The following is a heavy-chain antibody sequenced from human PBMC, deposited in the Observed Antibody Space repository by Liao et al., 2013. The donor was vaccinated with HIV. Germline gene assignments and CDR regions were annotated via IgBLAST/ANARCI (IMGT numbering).Heavy chain of an antibody. V-gene: IGHV4-39*02. J-gene: IGHJ6*03. D-gene: IGHD3-3*01. CDR3: ARDHVADVSSGSYTGGFYYTDV. Sequence: QLQLQESGPGLVKPSETLSLTCTVSGGSIISSSYYWGWIRQPPGKGLEWIGNIYYSGSTYYNPSLKSRVTIFLDMSKNQFSLELTSVTAADTAVYYCARDHVADVSSGSYTGGFYYTDVWGKGADGHRLL. CDR2: IYYSGST. CDR1: GGSIISSSYY.